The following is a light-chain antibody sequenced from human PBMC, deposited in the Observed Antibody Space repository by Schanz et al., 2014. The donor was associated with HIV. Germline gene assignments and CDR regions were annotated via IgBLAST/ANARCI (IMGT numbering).Light chain of an antibody. J-gene: IGKJ2*01. CDR2: AAS. CDR1: QSISSY. CDR3: QQSYSATPYT. V-gene: IGKV1-39*01. Sequence: DIQMTQSPSSLSASVGDRVTITCRASQSISSYLNWYQQKPGKAPKLLIYAASSLQSGVPSRFSGSGSGTDFTLTISSLQPEDFATYYCQQSYSATPYTFGQGTKVEIK.